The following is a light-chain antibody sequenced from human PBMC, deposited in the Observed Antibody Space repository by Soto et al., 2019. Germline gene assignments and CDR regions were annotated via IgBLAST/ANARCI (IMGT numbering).Light chain of an antibody. J-gene: IGLJ2*01. CDR2: EVS. V-gene: IGLV2-8*01. CDR1: SSDVGGYNY. Sequence: QSALTQPPSASGSPGQSVTISCTGTSSDVGGYNYVSWYQQHPGKAPKLMIYEVSKRTSGVPDRFSGSKSGNTASLTVSGLQAEDEADYYCSSFAGSFYWVFGGGTKVTVL. CDR3: SSFAGSFYWV.